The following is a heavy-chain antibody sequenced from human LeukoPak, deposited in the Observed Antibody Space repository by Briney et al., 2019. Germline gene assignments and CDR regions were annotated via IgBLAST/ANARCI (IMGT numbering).Heavy chain of an antibody. CDR3: ARSSEYSSGWSLFDY. CDR2: IYSGGSI. CDR1: GFTVSSNY. D-gene: IGHD6-19*01. V-gene: IGHV3-53*01. Sequence: GGSLRLSCAASGFTVSSNYMSWVRQAPGKGLEWVSVIYSGGSIYYADSVKGRFTISRDNSKNTLYLQMNSLRAEDTAVYYCARSSEYSSGWSLFDYWGQGTLVTVSS. J-gene: IGHJ4*02.